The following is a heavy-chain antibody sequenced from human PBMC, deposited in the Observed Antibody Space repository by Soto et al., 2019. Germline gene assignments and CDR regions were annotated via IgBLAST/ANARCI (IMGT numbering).Heavy chain of an antibody. V-gene: IGHV3-53*04. Sequence: GGSLRLSCAASGFTVSSNYMSWVRQAPGKGLEWVSVIYSGGSTYYADSVKGRFTISRHNSKNTLYLQMNSLRAEDTAVYYCARDKRGYCSSTSCSRGAFDIWGQGTMVTVSS. CDR1: GFTVSSNY. J-gene: IGHJ3*02. CDR3: ARDKRGYCSSTSCSRGAFDI. CDR2: IYSGGST. D-gene: IGHD2-2*01.